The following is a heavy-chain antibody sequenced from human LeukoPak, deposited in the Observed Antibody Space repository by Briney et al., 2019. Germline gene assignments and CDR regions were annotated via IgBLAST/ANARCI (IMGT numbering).Heavy chain of an antibody. CDR1: GGSISSSSYY. J-gene: IGHJ5*02. V-gene: IGHV4-39*07. D-gene: IGHD1-26*01. Sequence: SETLSLTCTVSGGSISSSSYYWGWIRQPPGKGLEWIGSIYYSGSTYYNPSLKSRVTISIDTSKNQFSLKLISVTAADTAVYYCARPLRIVGAINTWGQGTLVTVSS. CDR3: ARPLRIVGAINT. CDR2: IYYSGST.